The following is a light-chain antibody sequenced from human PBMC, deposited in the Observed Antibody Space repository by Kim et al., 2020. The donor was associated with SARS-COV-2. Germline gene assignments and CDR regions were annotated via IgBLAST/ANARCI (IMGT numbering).Light chain of an antibody. Sequence: DIQMTQSPSTLSASVGDRVTITCRASQSISSWLAWYQQKPGKAPKLLIYKASSLESGVPSRFSGSGSGTEFTLTIISLQPDDFATYYCQQYNSYSWTFGQGTKLEI. CDR2: KAS. V-gene: IGKV1-5*03. J-gene: IGKJ1*01. CDR3: QQYNSYSWT. CDR1: QSISSW.